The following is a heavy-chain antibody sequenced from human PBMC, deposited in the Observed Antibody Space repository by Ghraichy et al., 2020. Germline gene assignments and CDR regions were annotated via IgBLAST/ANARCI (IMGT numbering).Heavy chain of an antibody. CDR2: IYSGGST. J-gene: IGHJ4*02. CDR1: GFTVSSNY. V-gene: IGHV3-66*01. Sequence: ETLSLTCAASGFTVSSNYMSWVRQAPGKGLEWVSVIYSGGSTYYADSVKGRFTISRANSKNTLYLQMNSLRAEDTAVYYCARVSGSWFGEYYFDYWGQGTLVTVSS. D-gene: IGHD3-10*01. CDR3: ARVSGSWFGEYYFDY.